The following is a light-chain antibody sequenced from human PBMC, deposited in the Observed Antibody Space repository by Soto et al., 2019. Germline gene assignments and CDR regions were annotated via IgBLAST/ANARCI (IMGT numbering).Light chain of an antibody. CDR1: QNINKW. V-gene: IGKV1-5*03. J-gene: IGKJ1*01. CDR3: QQNNRYPWT. CDR2: KAS. Sequence: DIQMTQSHSTPSASVGDRVTITCRASQNINKWLAWYKQKPGKGTSVXIYKASNLESGVSSRFRGSGSGTEFTLTISSLKPDDIGTYYCQQNNRYPWTVGQGTKVDIK.